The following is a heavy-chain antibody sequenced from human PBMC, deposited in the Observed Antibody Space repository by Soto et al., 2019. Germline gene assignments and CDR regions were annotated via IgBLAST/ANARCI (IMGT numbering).Heavy chain of an antibody. CDR1: GFTFSSYE. Sequence: GGSLRLSCAASGFTFSSYEMNWVRQAPGKGLEWVSYISSSGSTIYYADSVKGRFTISRDNTKSSLYLQMNSLRAEDTAVYYCATEMLPDLAAPGTGWGQGTLVTVSS. D-gene: IGHD6-13*01. CDR2: ISSSGSTI. J-gene: IGHJ4*02. CDR3: ATEMLPDLAAPGTG. V-gene: IGHV3-48*03.